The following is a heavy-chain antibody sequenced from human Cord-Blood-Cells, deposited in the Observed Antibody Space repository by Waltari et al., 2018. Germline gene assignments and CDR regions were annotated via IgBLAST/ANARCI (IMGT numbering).Heavy chain of an antibody. CDR2: ISGSGGST. CDR1: GFTFSSYA. CDR3: AKDRGLWWELDAFDI. D-gene: IGHD2-15*01. V-gene: IGHV3-23*01. J-gene: IGHJ3*02. Sequence: EVQLLESGGGLVQPGGSLRLSCAASGFTFSSYAMSWVCQAQGKGLEWVSAISGSGGSTYYADSVKGRFTISRDNSKNTLYLQMNSLRAEDTAVYYCAKDRGLWWELDAFDIWGQGTMVTVSS.